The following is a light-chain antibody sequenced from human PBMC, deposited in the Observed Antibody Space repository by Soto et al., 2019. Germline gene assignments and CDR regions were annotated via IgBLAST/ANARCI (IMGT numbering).Light chain of an antibody. CDR3: QQSYSTPLT. CDR2: GAS. J-gene: IGKJ4*01. V-gene: IGKV3-20*01. Sequence: IVLTQSPGTLSLYPGERATLSFRASQSVSSSYLAWYQQKPGQAPRLLIYGASSRATGIPDRFSGSGSGTDFTLTISRLEPEDFATYYCQQSYSTPLTFGGGTKVDI. CDR1: QSVSSSY.